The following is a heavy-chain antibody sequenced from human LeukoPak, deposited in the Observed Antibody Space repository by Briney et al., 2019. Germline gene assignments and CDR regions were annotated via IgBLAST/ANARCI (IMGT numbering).Heavy chain of an antibody. CDR1: GDSMYSNDYC. CDR2: VCFSGST. V-gene: IGHV4-39*07. D-gene: IGHD3-22*01. J-gene: IGHJ3*01. Sequence: PSETLSLTCTVSGDSMYSNDYCWAWIRQPPGKGLEWIATVCFSGSTYYHPSLKSRVTISVDTSKNQLSLKVNSVTAADTAVYYCARDPTMIVVASTPEAFDVWGQGTMVTVSS. CDR3: ARDPTMIVVASTPEAFDV.